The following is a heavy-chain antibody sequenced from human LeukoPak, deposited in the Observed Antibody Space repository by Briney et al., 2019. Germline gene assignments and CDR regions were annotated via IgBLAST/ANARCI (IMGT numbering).Heavy chain of an antibody. D-gene: IGHD6-13*01. CDR2: LNSDGSST. J-gene: IGHJ5*02. CDR3: ARGALEYSSSWYNWFDP. Sequence: GGSLRLSCAASGFTFSSYWMHWVRQAPGKGLVWVSRLNSDGSSTSYADSVKGRFTISRDNAKNTLYLQMNSLRAEDTAVYYCARGALEYSSSWYNWFDPWGQGTLVTVSS. CDR1: GFTFSSYW. V-gene: IGHV3-74*01.